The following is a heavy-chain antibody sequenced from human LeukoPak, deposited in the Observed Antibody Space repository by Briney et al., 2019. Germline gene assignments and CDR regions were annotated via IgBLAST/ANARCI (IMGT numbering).Heavy chain of an antibody. CDR2: ISASGDST. Sequence: GGSLRLSCAASGFTFSNYAMSWVRRAPGKGLEWVSVISASGDSTYSADSVKGRFSISRDNSKDTVYLQMNSLIVEDTAIYYCARGPGYFDYWGRGTVVTVSS. CDR3: ARGPGYFDY. V-gene: IGHV3-23*01. CDR1: GFTFSNYA. J-gene: IGHJ4*02.